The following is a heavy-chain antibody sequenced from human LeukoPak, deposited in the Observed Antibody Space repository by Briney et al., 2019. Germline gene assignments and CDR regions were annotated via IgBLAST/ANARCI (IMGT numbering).Heavy chain of an antibody. CDR3: AKDAIRTPPNDILTGYIDY. Sequence: GGSLRLSCAASGFTFSSYGMHWVRQAPGKGLEWVAVISYDGSNKYYADSVKGRFTISRDNSKNTLYLQMNSLRAEDTAVYYRAKDAIRTPPNDILTGYIDYWGQGTLVTVSS. V-gene: IGHV3-30*18. CDR1: GFTFSSYG. CDR2: ISYDGSNK. D-gene: IGHD3-9*01. J-gene: IGHJ4*02.